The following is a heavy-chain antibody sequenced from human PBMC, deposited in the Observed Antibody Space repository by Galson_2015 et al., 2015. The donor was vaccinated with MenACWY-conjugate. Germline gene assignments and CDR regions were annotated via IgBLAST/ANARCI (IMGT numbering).Heavy chain of an antibody. V-gene: IGHV3-30*04. CDR3: ARDQQGYNNSLYRAFDY. CDR1: GFTIRSYA. Sequence: SLRLSCAASGFTIRSYAMHWIRQAPGKGLEWVAVSSYDGSQKYYADPVKGRFTISRDNSKNTLYLQMNSLRDEDTAVYFWARDQQGYNNSLYRAFDYWGQGTLVTVSS. CDR2: SSYDGSQK. D-gene: IGHD5-18*01. J-gene: IGHJ4*02.